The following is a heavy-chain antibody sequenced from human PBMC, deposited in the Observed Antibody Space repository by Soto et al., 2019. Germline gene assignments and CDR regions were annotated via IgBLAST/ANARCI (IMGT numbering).Heavy chain of an antibody. CDR1: GGSISSSY. V-gene: IGHV4-59*08. J-gene: IGHJ5*02. D-gene: IGHD3-10*02. CDR3: ASSVYVHSWFGP. CDR2: FYYGGGT. Sequence: QMQLQESGPGLVKPSETLSLTCTVSGGSISSSYLTWIRQPPGKGLEWIGYFYYGGGTNYNPSLHSRVTMSIDTSKNQFSLKLSSVTAADTAVYYCASSVYVHSWFGPWGQGTLVAVSS.